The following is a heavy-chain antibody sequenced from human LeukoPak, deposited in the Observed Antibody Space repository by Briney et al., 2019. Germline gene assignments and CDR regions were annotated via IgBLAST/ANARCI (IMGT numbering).Heavy chain of an antibody. CDR1: GGTFSSYA. V-gene: IGHV1-69*01. CDR2: IIPIFGTA. J-gene: IGHJ4*02. CDR3: ARARITMVRGVNYPLFDY. D-gene: IGHD3-10*01. Sequence: SVKVSCKASGGTFSSYAISWVRQAPGQGLEWMGGIIPIFGTANYAQKFQGRVTITAVESTSTAYMELSSLRSEDTAVYYCARARITMVRGVNYPLFDYWGQGTLVTVSS.